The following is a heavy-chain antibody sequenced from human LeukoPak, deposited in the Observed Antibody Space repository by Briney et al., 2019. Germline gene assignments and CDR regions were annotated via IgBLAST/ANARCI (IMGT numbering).Heavy chain of an antibody. V-gene: IGHV4-34*01. CDR1: GGSFSGYY. D-gene: IGHD6-13*01. CDR3: ARDAGYSSSWWYFDY. Sequence: PSETLSLTCAVYGGSFSGYYWSWIRQPPGKGLEWIGEINHSGSTNYNPSLKSRVTISVDTSKNQFSLKLSSVTAADTAVYYCARDAGYSSSWWYFDYWGQGTLVTVSS. J-gene: IGHJ4*02. CDR2: INHSGST.